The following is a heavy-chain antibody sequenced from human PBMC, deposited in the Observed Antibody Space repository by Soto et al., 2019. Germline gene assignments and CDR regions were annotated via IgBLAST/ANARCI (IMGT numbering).Heavy chain of an antibody. Sequence: SETLSLTCTVSGGSISSYYWSWIRQPPGKGLEWIGYIYYSGSTNYNPSLKSRVTISVDTSKNQFSLKLSSVTAADTAVYYCARASGYSYGQDYYGMDVWGQGTTVTVSS. V-gene: IGHV4-59*01. J-gene: IGHJ6*02. CDR3: ARASGYSYGQDYYGMDV. CDR1: GGSISSYY. CDR2: IYYSGST. D-gene: IGHD5-18*01.